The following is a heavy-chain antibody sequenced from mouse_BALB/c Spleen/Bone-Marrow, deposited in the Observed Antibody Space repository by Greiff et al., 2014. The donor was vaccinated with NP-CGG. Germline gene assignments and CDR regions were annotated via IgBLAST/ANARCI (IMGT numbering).Heavy chain of an antibody. CDR2: IWSGGST. V-gene: IGHV2-4-1*01. CDR3: ARNPPPYRLYAMDY. Sequence: VQVVESGPGLVQPSQSLSITCTVSGFSLTSYGVHWVRQSPGKGLEWLGVIWSGGSTDYNAAFISRLSISKDNSKSQVFFKMNSLQADDTAIYYCARNPPPYRLYAMDYWGQGTSVTVSS. CDR1: GFSLTSYG. D-gene: IGHD2-14*01. J-gene: IGHJ4*01.